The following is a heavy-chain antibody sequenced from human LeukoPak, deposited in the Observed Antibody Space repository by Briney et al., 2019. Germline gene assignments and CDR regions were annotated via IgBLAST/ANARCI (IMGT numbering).Heavy chain of an antibody. J-gene: IGHJ4*02. CDR2: IYYSGST. Sequence: PSETLSLTCTVSGGSISSYYWSWIRQPPGKGLEWIGYIYYSGSTNYNPSLKSRVTISVDTSKNQFSLKLSSVTAADTAVYYCARVNIEYFDCWVGLDYWGQGTLVPVSS. V-gene: IGHV4-59*01. D-gene: IGHD3-9*01. CDR3: ARVNIEYFDCWVGLDY. CDR1: GGSISSYY.